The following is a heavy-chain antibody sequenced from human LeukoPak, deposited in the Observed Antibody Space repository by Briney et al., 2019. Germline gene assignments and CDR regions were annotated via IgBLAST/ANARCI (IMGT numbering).Heavy chain of an antibody. J-gene: IGHJ4*02. V-gene: IGHV3-33*01. D-gene: IGHD3-22*01. Sequence: GRSLRLSCAASGFTFSTSGMHWVRQAPGKGLEWVAVIWYDGSNKHYAESVKGPFSISRDNSKSTPYLQMNSLRAEDTAVYYCARARGVSTGYRPIDYWGQGTLVTVSS. CDR2: IWYDGSNK. CDR3: ARARGVSTGYRPIDY. CDR1: GFTFSTSG.